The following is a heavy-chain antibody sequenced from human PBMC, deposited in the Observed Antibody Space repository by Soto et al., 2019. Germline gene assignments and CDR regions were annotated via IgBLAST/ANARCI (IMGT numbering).Heavy chain of an antibody. CDR2: IIPIFGTS. D-gene: IGHD3-3*01. CDR1: GGTFRSHG. V-gene: IGHV1-69*13. J-gene: IGHJ6*02. CDR3: ARGSHRITIFGVIAPYYYGLDV. Sequence: SVQVACKASGGTFRSHGSSWVRQAPGQGLEWMGGIIPIFGTSNYAQLFQGRVTITADESTSTVYIELSSLRSEDTAVYYCARGSHRITIFGVIAPYYYGLDVWGQGTTVTVSS.